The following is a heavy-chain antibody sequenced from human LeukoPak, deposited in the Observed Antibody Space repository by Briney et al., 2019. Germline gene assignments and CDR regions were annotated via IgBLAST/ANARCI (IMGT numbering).Heavy chain of an antibody. CDR3: ARSLFPNYDILTGYENPPDY. D-gene: IGHD3-9*01. J-gene: IGHJ4*02. Sequence: ASVKVSCKASGYTFTSYGINWVRQATGQGLEWMGWMNPNSGNTGYAQKFQGRVTMTRNTSISTAYMELSSLRSEDTAVYYCARSLFPNYDILTGYENPPDYWGQGTLVTVSS. CDR1: GYTFTSYG. CDR2: MNPNSGNT. V-gene: IGHV1-8*01.